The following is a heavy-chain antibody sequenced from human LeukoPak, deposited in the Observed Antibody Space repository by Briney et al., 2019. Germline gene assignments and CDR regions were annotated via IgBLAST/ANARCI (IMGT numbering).Heavy chain of an antibody. CDR1: GFTFSSYG. CDR3: AKGIGGSFAAGNY. J-gene: IGHJ4*02. CDR2: ISSDGSDK. Sequence: GGPLRLSCVGSGFTFSSYGMHWVRQAPGKGLEWVAVISSDGSDKFYADSVKGRFTISRDNSKNTLYLQMNSLRTEDTAMYYCAKGIGGSFAAGNYWGQGTLVTVSS. D-gene: IGHD1-26*01. V-gene: IGHV3-30*18.